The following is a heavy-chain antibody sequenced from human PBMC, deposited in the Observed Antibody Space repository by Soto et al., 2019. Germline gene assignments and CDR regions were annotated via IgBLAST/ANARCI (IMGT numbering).Heavy chain of an antibody. Sequence: GGSLRLSCAASGFTFNYAWMNWVRQAPGKGLEWVGLIKSKTDGGTTDYAAPVKGRFTISRDDSKNTLYLQMNSLKTEDTAVYYCTTDRPYSMVRGVIITGAFDYWGQGTLVTVSS. CDR1: GFTFNYAW. V-gene: IGHV3-15*07. D-gene: IGHD3-10*01. CDR3: TTDRPYSMVRGVIITGAFDY. CDR2: IKSKTDGGTT. J-gene: IGHJ4*02.